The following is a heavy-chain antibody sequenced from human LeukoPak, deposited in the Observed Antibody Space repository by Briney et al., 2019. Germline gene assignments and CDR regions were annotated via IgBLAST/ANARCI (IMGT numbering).Heavy chain of an antibody. V-gene: IGHV3-53*01. Sequence: GGSLRLSCAASGFDVMSNYMTWVREAPGKGLEGVSVIYPGVSTHYADSVKGRFIISRDNSKNMVSLQMNDLRADDTAVYYCALRSSTSWSLRDWGQGTLVTVSS. J-gene: IGHJ4*02. CDR2: IYPGVST. D-gene: IGHD2-2*01. CDR1: GFDVMSNY. CDR3: ALRSSTSWSLRD.